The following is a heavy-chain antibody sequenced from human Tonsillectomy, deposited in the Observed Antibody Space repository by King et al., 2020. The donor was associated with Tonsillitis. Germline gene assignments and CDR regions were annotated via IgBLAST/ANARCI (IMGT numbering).Heavy chain of an antibody. CDR3: ARDVVEMATIDN. V-gene: IGHV1-69*09. CDR1: GTTFSSYS. CDR2: IIPILSVA. Sequence: QLVQSGAEVKKPGSSVKVSCKTSGTTFSSYSISWVRQAPGQGLEWMGRIIPILSVATYPQKFQGRVTITADKSTSTAYMELTSLRSDDTAVYYCARDVVEMATIDNWGQGTLVIVSS. D-gene: IGHD5-24*01. J-gene: IGHJ4*02.